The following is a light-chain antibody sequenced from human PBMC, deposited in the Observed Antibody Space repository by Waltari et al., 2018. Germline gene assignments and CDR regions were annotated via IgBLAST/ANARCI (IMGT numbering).Light chain of an antibody. CDR3: VQAIAFPFT. J-gene: IGKJ3*01. Sequence: DIVMTQTPLSLPITPGEPASLSCRSSQSLLDSNGNTYLNWYLQKPGQSPQLLIYGGSNRASGVPDRFSGSGSGTDFTIKISKVEAGDVGVYYCVQAIAFPFTFGPGSKLDIK. CDR1: QSLLDSNGNTY. CDR2: GGS. V-gene: IGKV2-40*01.